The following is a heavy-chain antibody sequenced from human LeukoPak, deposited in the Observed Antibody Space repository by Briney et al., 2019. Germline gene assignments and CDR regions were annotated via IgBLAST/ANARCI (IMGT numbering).Heavy chain of an antibody. V-gene: IGHV4-31*03. CDR1: GGSISSGGYY. Sequence: PSQTLSLTCTVSGGSISSGGYYWSWIRQHPGKGLEWIGYIYYSGSTYYNPSLKSRVTMSVDTSKNQFSLKLSSVTAADTAVYYCARGPRTSGGLDYWGQGTLVTVSS. J-gene: IGHJ4*02. D-gene: IGHD3-10*01. CDR3: ARGPRTSGGLDY. CDR2: IYYSGST.